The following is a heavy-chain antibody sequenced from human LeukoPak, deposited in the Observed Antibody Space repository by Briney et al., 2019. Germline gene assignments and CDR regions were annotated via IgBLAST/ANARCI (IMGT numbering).Heavy chain of an antibody. CDR3: ARLGGATSPFGY. J-gene: IGHJ4*02. V-gene: IGHV4-59*08. Sequence: PSETLSLTCTVSGGSISSYYWSWIRQPPGKGLEWSGYIYYTGNTNYNPSLKSRVTISVDTSKNQFSLNLSSVTAADTAIYYCARLGGATSPFGYWGQGTLATVSS. CDR2: IYYTGNT. CDR1: GGSISSYY. D-gene: IGHD1-26*01.